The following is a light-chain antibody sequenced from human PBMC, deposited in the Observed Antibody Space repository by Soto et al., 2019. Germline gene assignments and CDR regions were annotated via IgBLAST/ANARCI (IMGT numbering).Light chain of an antibody. J-gene: IGLJ1*01. CDR3: SSYTSSSTLV. CDR1: SSDVGGYNY. Sequence: QSVLTQPASVSGSPGQSITISCTGSSSDVGGYNYVSWYQQRPGKAPKLMIYDVSHRPSGVSNRFSGSKSGNTASLTISGLQAEDEADYYCSSYTSSSTLVFGTGTKVTVL. CDR2: DVS. V-gene: IGLV2-14*01.